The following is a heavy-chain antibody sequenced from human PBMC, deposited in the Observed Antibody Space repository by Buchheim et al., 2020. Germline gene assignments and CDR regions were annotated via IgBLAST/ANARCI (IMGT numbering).Heavy chain of an antibody. J-gene: IGHJ6*02. CDR2: INPNSGGP. CDR3: ARGGYSSSWYETYYYYGMDV. V-gene: IGHV1-2*04. CDR1: GYTFTGYY. D-gene: IGHD6-13*01. Sequence: QVQLVQSGAEVKKPGASVKVSCKASGYTFTGYYMHWVRQAPGQGLEWMGWINPNSGGPNYAQKFQGWVTMTRDTSISTAYMELSRLRSDDTAVYYCARGGYSSSWYETYYYYGMDVWGQGTT.